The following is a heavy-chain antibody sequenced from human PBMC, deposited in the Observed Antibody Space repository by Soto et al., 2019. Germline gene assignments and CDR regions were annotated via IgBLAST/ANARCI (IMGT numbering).Heavy chain of an antibody. V-gene: IGHV4-31*03. CDR2: IYYSGST. J-gene: IGHJ6*02. CDR1: GGSISSGGYY. CDR3: ARDQVERRPDGMDV. D-gene: IGHD1-1*01. Sequence: SETLSLTCTVSGGSISSGGYYWSWIRQHPGKGLEWIGYIYYSGSTYYNPSLKSRVTISVDTSKNQFSLKLSSVAAADTAVYYCARDQVERRPDGMDVWGQGTTVTVSS.